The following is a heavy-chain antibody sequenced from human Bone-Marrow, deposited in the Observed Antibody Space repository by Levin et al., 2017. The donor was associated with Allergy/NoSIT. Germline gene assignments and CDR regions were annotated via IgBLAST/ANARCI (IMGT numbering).Heavy chain of an antibody. D-gene: IGHD3-3*01. V-gene: IGHV3-9*01. CDR1: GFTFDDYA. CDR2: IIWNSAYV. Sequence: SLKISCAASGFTFDDYAMHWVRQAPGKGLEWVSGIIWNSAYVYYADSVRGRVTISRNNANNTLYLQMDSLTPEDTALYFCAKDFASGGEYFWSTLHSWGQGTLVTVSS. J-gene: IGHJ4*02. CDR3: AKDFASGGEYFWSTLHS.